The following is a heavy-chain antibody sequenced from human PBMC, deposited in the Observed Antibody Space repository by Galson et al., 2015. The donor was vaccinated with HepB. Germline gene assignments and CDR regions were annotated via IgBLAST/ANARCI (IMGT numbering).Heavy chain of an antibody. Sequence: SLRLSCAASGFTFSSYAMSWVRQAPGKGLEWVSAISGSGGSTYYADSVKGRFTISRDNSKNTLYLQMNSLRAEDTAVYYCAKDRWELLRGGWFDPWGQGTLVTVSS. J-gene: IGHJ5*02. CDR2: ISGSGGST. V-gene: IGHV3-23*01. CDR3: AKDRWELLRGGWFDP. CDR1: GFTFSSYA. D-gene: IGHD1-26*01.